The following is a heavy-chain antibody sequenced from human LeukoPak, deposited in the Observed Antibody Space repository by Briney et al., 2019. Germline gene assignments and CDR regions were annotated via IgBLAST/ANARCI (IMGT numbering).Heavy chain of an antibody. J-gene: IGHJ4*02. Sequence: GGSLRLSCAASGFTFSSYAMSWVRQAPGKGLGWVSAISGSGGGTYYADSVKGRFTISRDNSKNTLYLQMNSLRAEDTAVYYCAKPKGAYFDYWGQGTLVTVSS. CDR3: AKPKGAYFDY. V-gene: IGHV3-23*01. CDR2: ISGSGGGT. CDR1: GFTFSSYA.